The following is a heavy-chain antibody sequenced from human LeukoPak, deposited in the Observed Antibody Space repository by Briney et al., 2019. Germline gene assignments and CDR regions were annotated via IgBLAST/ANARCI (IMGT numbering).Heavy chain of an antibody. D-gene: IGHD4-11*01. J-gene: IGHJ4*02. V-gene: IGHV3-21*01. Sequence: PGGSLRLSCAASGFTFSSYSMNWVRQAPGKGLEWVSSISSSSSYIYYADSVKGRFTISRDNAKGTLYLQMSSLRAEDTAVYYCTGHHQAYSRTYWGQGPLVTVSS. CDR3: TGHHQAYSRTY. CDR1: GFTFSSYS. CDR2: ISSSSSYI.